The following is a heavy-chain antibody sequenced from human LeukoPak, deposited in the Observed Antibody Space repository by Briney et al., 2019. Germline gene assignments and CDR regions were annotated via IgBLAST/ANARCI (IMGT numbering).Heavy chain of an antibody. Sequence: SETLSLTCTVSAGSISSYYWSWIRQPPGKGLEWIGYIYYSGSTNYNPSLKSRVTISVDTSKNQFSLKLSSVTAADTAVYYCARTGYSEVSDPWGQGTLVTVSS. V-gene: IGHV4-59*12. J-gene: IGHJ5*02. CDR2: IYYSGST. CDR1: AGSISSYY. D-gene: IGHD5-24*01. CDR3: ARTGYSEVSDP.